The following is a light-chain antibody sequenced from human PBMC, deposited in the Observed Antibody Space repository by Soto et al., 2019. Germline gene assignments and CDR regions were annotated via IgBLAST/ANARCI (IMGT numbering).Light chain of an antibody. CDR2: KAS. CDR1: QTISSW. Sequence: DIQMTQSPSTLSGSVGDRVTITCLASQTISSWLAWYQQKPGKAPKLLIYKASTLKSGVPSRFSGSGSGTESTLTISSLQPDDLATYYCQHYNSYSEAFGQGTKVDNK. V-gene: IGKV1-5*03. J-gene: IGKJ1*01. CDR3: QHYNSYSEA.